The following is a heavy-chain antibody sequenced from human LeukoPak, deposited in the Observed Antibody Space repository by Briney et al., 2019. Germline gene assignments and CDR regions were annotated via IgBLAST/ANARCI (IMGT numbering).Heavy chain of an antibody. J-gene: IGHJ4*02. CDR1: GFTFSSYA. V-gene: IGHV3-30*04. D-gene: IGHD6-19*01. Sequence: PGRSLRLSCAASGFTFSSYAMHWVRQAPGKGLEWVAVISYDGSDKYYADSVKGRFTISRDNSKNTLYLQMNSLRAEDTAVYYCARDHLAVAGTYYFDYWGQGTLVTVSS. CDR3: ARDHLAVAGTYYFDY. CDR2: ISYDGSDK.